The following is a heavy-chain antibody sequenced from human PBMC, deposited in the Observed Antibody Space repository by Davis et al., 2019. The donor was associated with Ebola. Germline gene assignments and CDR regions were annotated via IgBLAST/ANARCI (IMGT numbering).Heavy chain of an antibody. CDR3: ARDRGSSWIDGFDP. D-gene: IGHD2-2*01. Sequence: GGSLRLSCVASGFTFSSYSMNWVRQAPGKGLEWVSSISSSSSYIYYADSVKGRFTISRDNAKNSLYLQMNSLRAEDTAVYYCARDRGSSWIDGFDPWGQGTLVTVSS. J-gene: IGHJ5*02. V-gene: IGHV3-21*01. CDR1: GFTFSSYS. CDR2: ISSSSSYI.